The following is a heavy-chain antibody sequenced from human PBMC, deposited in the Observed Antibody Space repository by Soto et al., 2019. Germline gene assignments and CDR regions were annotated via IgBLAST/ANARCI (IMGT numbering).Heavy chain of an antibody. CDR2: ISAYNGNT. J-gene: IGHJ5*02. CDR1: GYTFTSCG. Sequence: GASVEVSCKASGYTFTSCGSSWVRQAPGQGLEWMGWISAYNGNTNYAQKLQGRVTMTTDTSTSTAYMELRSLRSDDTAVYYCARDSSGYLKEGWFDPWGQGTLVTVSS. V-gene: IGHV1-18*01. CDR3: ARDSSGYLKEGWFDP. D-gene: IGHD3-22*01.